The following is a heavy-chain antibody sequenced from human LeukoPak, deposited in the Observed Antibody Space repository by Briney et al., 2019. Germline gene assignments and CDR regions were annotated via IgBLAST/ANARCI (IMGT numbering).Heavy chain of an antibody. J-gene: IGHJ4*02. V-gene: IGHV3-66*01. CDR2: IYSGGST. Sequence: GGSLRLSCAASGFTVSSNYMCWVRQAPGKGLEWVSVIYSGGSTYYADFVKGRFTISRDNSKNTLYLQMNSLRAEDTAVYYCASSKLLWFGELLSYYFDYWGQGTLVTVSS. CDR1: GFTVSSNY. CDR3: ASSKLLWFGELLSYYFDY. D-gene: IGHD3-10*01.